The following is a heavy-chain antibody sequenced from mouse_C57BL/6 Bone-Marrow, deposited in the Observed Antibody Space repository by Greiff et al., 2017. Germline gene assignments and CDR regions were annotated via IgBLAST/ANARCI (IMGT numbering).Heavy chain of an antibody. D-gene: IGHD3-3*01. J-gene: IGHJ4*01. CDR3: ARAGTNYAMDC. CDR2: IYPNSGST. CDR1: GYTFTSYW. V-gene: IGHV1-64*01. Sequence: QVQLQQPGAELVKPGASVKLSCKASGYTFTSYWMHWVKQRPGQGLEWIGMIYPNSGSTNYNEKFKSKATLTVNKTSSTAYMQLSSLTSEASAVDYCARAGTNYAMDCWGQGTSVTVSS.